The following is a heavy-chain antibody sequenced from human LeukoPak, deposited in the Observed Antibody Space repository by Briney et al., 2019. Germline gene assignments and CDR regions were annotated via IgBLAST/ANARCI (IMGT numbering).Heavy chain of an antibody. CDR1: GFTFSTYG. D-gene: IGHD3-16*01. CDR2: IRGKGSGGTT. Sequence: PGGSLRLSCAASGFTFSTYGMHWVRQAPAKGLEWIGVIRGKGSGGTTEYAASVKGRFTLSRDNSKSIAYLQMNSLKTEDTALYYCTRDSDYVWGCLLRFDYWGQGTLVTVSS. J-gene: IGHJ4*02. V-gene: IGHV3-49*04. CDR3: TRDSDYVWGCLLRFDY.